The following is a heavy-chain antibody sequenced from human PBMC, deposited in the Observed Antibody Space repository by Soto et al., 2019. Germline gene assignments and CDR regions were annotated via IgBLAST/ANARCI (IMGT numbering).Heavy chain of an antibody. D-gene: IGHD2-21*01. J-gene: IGHJ3*02. Sequence: QVQLVQSGAEVKKPGASVKVSCKASGYRFTSQTIHWVRQAPGQRPEWMGWIIVGSGNTRYSQNLQGRLTITRDTSANTVHMDMSSLRSEDTAVYYCARLRFCGVDTCYPLDIWGQGTNVIVSS. V-gene: IGHV1-3*01. CDR1: GYRFTSQT. CDR3: ARLRFCGVDTCYPLDI. CDR2: IIVGSGNT.